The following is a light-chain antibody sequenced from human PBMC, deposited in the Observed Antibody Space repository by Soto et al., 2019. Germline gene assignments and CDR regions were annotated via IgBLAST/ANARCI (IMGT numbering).Light chain of an antibody. CDR2: DAS. J-gene: IGKJ4*01. CDR1: QSVSSY. Sequence: IVVTQSPTNLSLSPLDRATLSGRASQSVSSYLAWYQQKPGQAPRLLIYDASNRATGIPARFSGSGSGTDFTLTISSLEPEDFAVYYCQQRTNWSSVTFGGGTKVDIK. V-gene: IGKV3-11*01. CDR3: QQRTNWSSVT.